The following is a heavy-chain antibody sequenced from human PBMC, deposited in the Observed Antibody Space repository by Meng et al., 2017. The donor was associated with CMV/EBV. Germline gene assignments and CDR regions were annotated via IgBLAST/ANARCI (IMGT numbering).Heavy chain of an antibody. CDR3: ARVIGDYDFWSGYSLYYYYGMDV. J-gene: IGHJ6*02. D-gene: IGHD3-3*01. CDR1: GYTFTSYY. V-gene: IGHV1-46*01. Sequence: ASVKVSCKASGYTFTSYYMHWVRQAPGQGLEWMGIINPSGGSTSYAQKFQGRVTMTRDTSTSTVYMELSSLRSEDTAVYYCARVIGDYDFWSGYSLYYYYGMDVWGQGTTVTVSS. CDR2: INPSGGST.